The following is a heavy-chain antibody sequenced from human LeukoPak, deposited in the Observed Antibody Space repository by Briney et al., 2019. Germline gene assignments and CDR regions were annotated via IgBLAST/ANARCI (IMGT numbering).Heavy chain of an antibody. CDR3: AKNRGHCVDGVCHNYYYMDV. Sequence: GGSLRLSCAASGFTFTSYAMTWVRQAPGKGLEWVSTVSGSAGRTDYADSVKGRFTISRDNLKNTLYLQMNGLRAEDTAVYYCAKNRGHCVDGVCHNYYYMDVWGKGTTVTVSS. CDR1: GFTFTSYA. J-gene: IGHJ6*03. D-gene: IGHD2-8*02. CDR2: VSGSAGRT. V-gene: IGHV3-23*01.